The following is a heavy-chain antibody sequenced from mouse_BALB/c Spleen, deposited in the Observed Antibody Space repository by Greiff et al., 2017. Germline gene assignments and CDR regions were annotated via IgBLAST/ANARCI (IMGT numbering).Heavy chain of an antibody. V-gene: IGHV1-54*01. CDR2: INPGSGGT. J-gene: IGHJ4*01. CDR1: GYAFTNYL. CDR3: ARPYYGNYVDAMDY. Sequence: VQGVESGAELVRPGTSVKVSCKASGYAFTNYLIEWVKQRPGQGLEWIGVINPGSGGTNYNEKFKGKATLTADKSSSTAYMQLSSLTSDDSAVYFCARPYYGNYVDAMDYWGQGTSVTVSS. D-gene: IGHD2-10*01.